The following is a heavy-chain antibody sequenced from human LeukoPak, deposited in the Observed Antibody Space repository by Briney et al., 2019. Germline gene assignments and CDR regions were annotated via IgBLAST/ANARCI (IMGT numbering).Heavy chain of an antibody. D-gene: IGHD6-19*01. CDR2: IKQDGSEK. CDR1: GFTFSSYW. Sequence: PGGSLRLSCAASGFTFSSYWMSWVRQAPGKGLEWVANIKQDGSEKYYVDSVKGRFTISRDNAKNSLYLRMNSLRAEDTAVYYCARDRSLAVAGTLFDYWGQGTLVTVSS. V-gene: IGHV3-7*01. CDR3: ARDRSLAVAGTLFDY. J-gene: IGHJ4*02.